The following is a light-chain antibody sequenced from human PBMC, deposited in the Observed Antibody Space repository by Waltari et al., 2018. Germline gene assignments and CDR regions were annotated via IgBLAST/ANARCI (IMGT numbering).Light chain of an antibody. CDR1: QSISSY. J-gene: IGKJ3*01. CDR3: QQSYSTPQT. Sequence: DIQITQPPSSLSASVGDRVTITCRASQSISSYLNWYQQKPGKAPKLLIYAASSLQSGVPSRFSGSGSGTDFTLTISSLQPEDFATYYCQQSYSTPQTFGPGTKVDIK. CDR2: AAS. V-gene: IGKV1-39*01.